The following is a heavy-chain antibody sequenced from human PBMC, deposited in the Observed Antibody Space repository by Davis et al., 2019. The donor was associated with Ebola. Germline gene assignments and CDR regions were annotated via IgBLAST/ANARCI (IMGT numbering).Heavy chain of an antibody. CDR2: VKGRGLT. V-gene: IGHV4-38-2*02. J-gene: IGHJ3*02. Sequence: PSETLSLTCSVSGFSISRAYYWGWIRQAPGQGLEWIGNVKGRGLTNYNPSLKSRVTISIDTSKKQFSLKLSSVTAADTAMYYCARIRRNYGDYLNDAFDIWGQGTMVTVSS. CDR1: GFSISRAYY. CDR3: ARIRRNYGDYLNDAFDI. D-gene: IGHD4-17*01.